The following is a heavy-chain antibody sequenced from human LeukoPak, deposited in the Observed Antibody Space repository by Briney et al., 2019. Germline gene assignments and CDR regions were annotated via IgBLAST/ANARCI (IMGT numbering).Heavy chain of an antibody. D-gene: IGHD3-9*01. CDR1: GITVSSNY. J-gene: IGHJ4*02. CDR3: ARVGDYDILTGYTTPGQFDY. CDR2: IYSSGTT. V-gene: IGHV3-53*05. Sequence: GGSLRLSCAASGITVSSNYMNWVRQAPGKGLEWVSVIYSSGTTYYTDSVRGRFTISRDNSKNTLYLQMSSLRSEDTAVYYCARVGDYDILTGYTTPGQFDYWGQGTLVTVSS.